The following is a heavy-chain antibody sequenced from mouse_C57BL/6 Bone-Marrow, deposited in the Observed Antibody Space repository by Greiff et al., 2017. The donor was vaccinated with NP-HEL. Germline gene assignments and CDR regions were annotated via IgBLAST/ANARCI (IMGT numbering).Heavy chain of an antibody. CDR1: GYTFTSYW. V-gene: IGHV1-61*01. D-gene: IGHD3-3*01. J-gene: IGHJ3*01. CDR2: IYPSDSET. CDR3: ARGGTRQAWFAY. Sequence: VQLQQSGAELVRPGSSVKLSCKASGYTFTSYWMDWVKQRPGQGLEWIGNIYPSDSETHYNQKFKDKATLTVDKSSSTAYMQLSSLTSEDSAVYYCARGGTRQAWFAYWGQGTLVTVSA.